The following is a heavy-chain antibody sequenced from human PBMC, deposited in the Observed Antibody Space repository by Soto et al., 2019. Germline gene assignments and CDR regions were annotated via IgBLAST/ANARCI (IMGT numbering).Heavy chain of an antibody. CDR2: INAGNGNT. CDR1: GYSFTSYA. V-gene: IGHV1-3*01. J-gene: IGHJ6*02. Sequence: ASVKVSCKASGYSFTSYAIHWVRQAPGQRLEWMGWINAGNGNTKYSQKLQGRVTFTGDTSASTAHMELSSLRSEDTAVYFCARGVENIVVVLDVFGYYGMDVWGQGTAVTVSS. CDR3: ARGVENIVVVLDVFGYYGMDV. D-gene: IGHD2-2*01.